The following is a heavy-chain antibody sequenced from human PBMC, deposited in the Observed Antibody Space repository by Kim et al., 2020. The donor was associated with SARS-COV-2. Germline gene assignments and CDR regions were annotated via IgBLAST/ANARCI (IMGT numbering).Heavy chain of an antibody. CDR2: IKQDGNGK. J-gene: IGHJ3*02. CDR1: GFAFSNYW. Sequence: GGSLRLSCAASGFAFSNYWMSWVRQVPGKGLEWVANIKQDGNGKNYVDSVKGRFTVSRDNAKNSVYLQMTSPRAEDTAVYYCARLRCTLITCQGNDPFD. D-gene: IGHD3-22*01. V-gene: IGHV3-7*01. CDR3: ARLRCTLITCQGNDPFD.